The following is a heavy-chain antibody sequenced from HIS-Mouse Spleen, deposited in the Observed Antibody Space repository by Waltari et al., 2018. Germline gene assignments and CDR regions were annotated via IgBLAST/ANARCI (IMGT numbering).Heavy chain of an antibody. V-gene: IGHV4-31*03. D-gene: IGHD3-3*01. CDR2: IYYSGST. J-gene: IGHJ5*02. Sequence: QVQLQDSGPGLVKPSQTLSLTCTVPGRSLSSGGSYWSWIRHPPWQGLEWIGYIYYSGSTYYNPSLKSRVTISVDTSKNQFSLKLSSVTAADTAVYYCARSPYYDFWSGYSDNWFDPWGQGTLVTVSS. CDR1: GRSLSSGGSY. CDR3: ARSPYYDFWSGYSDNWFDP.